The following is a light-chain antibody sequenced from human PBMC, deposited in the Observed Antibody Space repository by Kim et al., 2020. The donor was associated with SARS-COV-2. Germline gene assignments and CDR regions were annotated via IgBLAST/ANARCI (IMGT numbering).Light chain of an antibody. V-gene: IGKV1-5*01. J-gene: IGKJ1*01. CDR1: QSISSW. Sequence: ASVGDRVTITCRASQSISSWLAWYQQKPGKPLNLLIYDAYSLASGVPSRFSGTGSGTEFTLTISSLQPDDVATYYCQQYNTYPWTFGQGTKVDIK. CDR2: DAY. CDR3: QQYNTYPWT.